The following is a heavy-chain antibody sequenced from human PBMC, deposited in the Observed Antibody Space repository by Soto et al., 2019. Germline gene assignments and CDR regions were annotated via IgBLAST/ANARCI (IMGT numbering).Heavy chain of an antibody. CDR1: GFTVSSNY. CDR3: GGSENYYTFDY. V-gene: IGHV3-53*01. D-gene: IGHD3-10*01. Sequence: GGSLRLSCAASGFTVSSNYMSWVRQAPGKGLEWVSIIYNGGSTYYADSVKGRFTISRDNSKNTVYLQMNSLRAEDTAVYYCGGSENYYTFDYWGQGTLVTVSS. J-gene: IGHJ4*02. CDR2: IYNGGST.